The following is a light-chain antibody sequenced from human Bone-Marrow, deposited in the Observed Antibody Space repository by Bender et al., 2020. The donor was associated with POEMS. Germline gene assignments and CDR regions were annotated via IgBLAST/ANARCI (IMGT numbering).Light chain of an antibody. J-gene: IGLJ2*01. CDR3: SSYTTINTVV. CDR1: SSNIGTNP. Sequence: QSVLTQPPSASGTPGQRVTISCSGSSSNIGTNPVNWYQQLPGTAPKLLIYINNQRPSGVPDRFSGSKSGNTASLTISGLQAEDEADYYCSSYTTINTVVFGGGTKLTVL. CDR2: INN. V-gene: IGLV1-44*01.